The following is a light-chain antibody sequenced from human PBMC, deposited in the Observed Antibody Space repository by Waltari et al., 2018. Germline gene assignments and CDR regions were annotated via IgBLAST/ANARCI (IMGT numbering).Light chain of an antibody. CDR3: QSYDSSLSVL. Sequence: QSVLTQPPSVSGAPGQSVTISCTGSSSNIGARYDVHWYQQVPGAAPNLLIYGNTNRPSGVPDRFSGSKSGTSASLAITGLQAEDEADYYCQSYDSSLSVLFGGGTKLTVL. J-gene: IGLJ2*01. V-gene: IGLV1-40*01. CDR2: GNT. CDR1: SSNIGARYD.